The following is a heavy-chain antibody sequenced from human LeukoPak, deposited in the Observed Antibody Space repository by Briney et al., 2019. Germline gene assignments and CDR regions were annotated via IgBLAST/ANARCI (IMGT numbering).Heavy chain of an antibody. D-gene: IGHD6-19*01. CDR3: SRTKKSVAASFNWFDP. V-gene: IGHV1-18*01. Sequence: ASVKVTCKASGYTFTSFGISWVRQAPGQGLEWMGWISGNNGNTNYAQKFQGRVTMTTDTPTSTAYMELRSLRSDDAAVYYCSRTKKSVAASFNWFDPWGQGTLVTVSS. J-gene: IGHJ5*02. CDR1: GYTFTSFG. CDR2: ISGNNGNT.